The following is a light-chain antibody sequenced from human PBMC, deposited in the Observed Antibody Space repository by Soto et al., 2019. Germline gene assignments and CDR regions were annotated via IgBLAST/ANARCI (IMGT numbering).Light chain of an antibody. CDR1: GSDISAYNY. CDR3: SSYTSNNFYA. Sequence: QSVLTQPASVSGSPGQSITISCTGTGSDISAYNYVSWYQQHPGKAPKLMIYEVGDRPSGLSNRFSGSKSGNTASLTISRLQAEDEADYYCSSYTSNNFYAFGPGTKVTVL. CDR2: EVG. J-gene: IGLJ1*01. V-gene: IGLV2-14*01.